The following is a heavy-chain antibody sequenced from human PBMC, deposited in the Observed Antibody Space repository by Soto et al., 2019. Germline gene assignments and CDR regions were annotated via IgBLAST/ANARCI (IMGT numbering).Heavy chain of an antibody. CDR3: AKEYCSGGSCWGYSYGFYFDY. Sequence: GGSLRLSCAASGFTFSSYAMSWVRQAPGKGLEWVSAISGSGGSTYYADSVKGRFTISRDNSKNTLYLQMNSLRAEDTAVYYCAKEYCSGGSCWGYSYGFYFDYWGQGTLVTVSS. CDR2: ISGSGGST. V-gene: IGHV3-23*01. D-gene: IGHD2-15*01. J-gene: IGHJ4*02. CDR1: GFTFSSYA.